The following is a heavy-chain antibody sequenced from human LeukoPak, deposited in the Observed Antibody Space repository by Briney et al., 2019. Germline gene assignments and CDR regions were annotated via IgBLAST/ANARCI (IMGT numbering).Heavy chain of an antibody. CDR1: GGSISTYY. Sequence: SETLSLTCTVSGGSISTYYGSWIRQPPGKGLEWIGYIYYDGSTNYNSSLKNRVTISLGTSKNQFSLQLSSVTAADTAVYYCARRRTTGLSGYMDVWGKGTTVTVSS. V-gene: IGHV4-59*08. J-gene: IGHJ6*03. D-gene: IGHD1-14*01. CDR3: ARRRTTGLSGYMDV. CDR2: IYYDGST.